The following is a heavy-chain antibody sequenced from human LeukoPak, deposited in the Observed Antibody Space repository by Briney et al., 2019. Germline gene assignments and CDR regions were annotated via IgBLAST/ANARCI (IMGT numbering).Heavy chain of an antibody. CDR2: IYYSGST. Sequence: SETLSLTCTVSGGSISSGGYYWSWIRQPPGKGLEWIGYIYYSGSTNYNPSLKSRVTISVDTSKNQFSLKLSSVTAADTAVYYCARWGDYPTGWFDPWGQGTLVTVSS. D-gene: IGHD4-17*01. V-gene: IGHV4-61*08. J-gene: IGHJ5*02. CDR1: GGSISSGGYY. CDR3: ARWGDYPTGWFDP.